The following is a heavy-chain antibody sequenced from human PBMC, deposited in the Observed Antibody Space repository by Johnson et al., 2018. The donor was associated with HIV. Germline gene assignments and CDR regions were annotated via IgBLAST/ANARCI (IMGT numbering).Heavy chain of an antibody. V-gene: IGHV3-30*02. CDR3: AKDEALGWELDPDAFDI. CDR1: GLTFSSYG. CDR2: IRYDGSNK. J-gene: IGHJ3*02. D-gene: IGHD1-26*01. Sequence: QVQLVESGGGLVRPGGSLRLSCAASGLTFSSYGMHWVRQAPGKGLEWVAFIRYDGSNKNYADSVKGRFTISRDNSKNTLYLQMNSLRAEDTAVYYCAKDEALGWELDPDAFDIWGQGTMVTVSS.